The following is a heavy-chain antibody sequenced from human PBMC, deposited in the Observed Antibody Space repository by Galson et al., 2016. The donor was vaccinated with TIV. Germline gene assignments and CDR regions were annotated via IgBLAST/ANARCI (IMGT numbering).Heavy chain of an antibody. V-gene: IGHV3-23*01. CDR2: INVSGDRT. Sequence: SLRLSCAASGITFNTYTMDWVRQAPGKGLEWVSVINVSGDRTYYADSVKGRFTVSRDNSKNTLYLQMNNLRAEDTGIYYCARDRITYTLRGAFNLWGQGTWVTVSS. CDR1: GITFNTYT. D-gene: IGHD3-10*01. J-gene: IGHJ3*01. CDR3: ARDRITYTLRGAFNL.